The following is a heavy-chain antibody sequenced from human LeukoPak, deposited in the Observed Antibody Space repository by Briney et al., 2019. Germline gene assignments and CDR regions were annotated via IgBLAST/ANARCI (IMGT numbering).Heavy chain of an antibody. CDR3: ARDTGYYYDSSGAYFQH. Sequence: ASVTVSCKASGYTFTSYYMHWVRQAPGQGLEWMGIINPSGGSTSYAQKFQGRVTMTRDTSTSTVYMELSSLRSEDMAVYYCARDTGYYYDSSGAYFQHWGQGTLVTVSS. J-gene: IGHJ1*01. CDR1: GYTFTSYY. D-gene: IGHD3-22*01. CDR2: INPSGGST. V-gene: IGHV1-46*01.